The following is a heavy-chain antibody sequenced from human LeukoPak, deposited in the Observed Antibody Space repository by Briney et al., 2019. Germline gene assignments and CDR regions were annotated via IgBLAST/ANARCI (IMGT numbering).Heavy chain of an antibody. Sequence: PSETLSLTCAVYGGSFSGYYWSWIRQPPGKGLEWIGRIYTSGSTNYNPSLKSRVTISVDTSKNQFSLKLSSVTAADTAVYYCASRKLGNDYWGQGTLVTVSS. CDR2: IYTSGST. CDR3: ASRKLGNDY. J-gene: IGHJ4*02. CDR1: GGSFSGYY. D-gene: IGHD7-27*01. V-gene: IGHV4-4*08.